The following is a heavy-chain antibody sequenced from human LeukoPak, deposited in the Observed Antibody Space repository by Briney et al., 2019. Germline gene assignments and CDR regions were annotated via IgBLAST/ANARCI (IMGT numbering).Heavy chain of an antibody. Sequence: PGGSLRLSCAASGFTFSDYYMSWIRKAPGKGLEWVSYISSSGSTIYYADSVKGRFTISRDNAKNSLYLQMNSLRPEDTALYYCARVESSGYWSLEYWGQGTLVTVSS. V-gene: IGHV3-11*04. CDR2: ISSSGSTI. J-gene: IGHJ4*02. D-gene: IGHD3-22*01. CDR3: ARVESSGYWSLEY. CDR1: GFTFSDYY.